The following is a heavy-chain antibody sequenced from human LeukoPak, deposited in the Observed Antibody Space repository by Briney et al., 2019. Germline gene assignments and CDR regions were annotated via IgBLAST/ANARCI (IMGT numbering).Heavy chain of an antibody. V-gene: IGHV1-2*02. CDR3: ARVMAARVWGDFDP. D-gene: IGHD6-6*01. CDR2: INPNSGGT. Sequence: GASVKVSCKASGYTFTGYYMHWVRQAPGQGLEWMGWINPNSGGTNYAQKFQGRVTMTRDTSISTAYMELSRLRSDDTAVYYCARVMAARVWGDFDPWGQGTLVTVSS. CDR1: GYTFTGYY. J-gene: IGHJ5*02.